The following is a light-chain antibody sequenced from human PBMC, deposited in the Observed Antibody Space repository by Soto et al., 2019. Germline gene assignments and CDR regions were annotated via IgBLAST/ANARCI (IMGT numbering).Light chain of an antibody. Sequence: QSVLTQPPSASGTPGQRVTISCSGSSSNIGTNTVNWYQQLPGAAPKPLIHGNNQRPSGVPDRFSGSKSGTAASLAISGLQSEDEADYYCAAWDDSLNGPVFGGGTKVTVL. CDR2: GNN. J-gene: IGLJ2*01. V-gene: IGLV1-44*01. CDR1: SSNIGTNT. CDR3: AAWDDSLNGPV.